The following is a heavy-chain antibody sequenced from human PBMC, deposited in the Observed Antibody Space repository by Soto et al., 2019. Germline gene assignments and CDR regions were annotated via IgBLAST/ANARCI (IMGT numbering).Heavy chain of an antibody. D-gene: IGHD6-13*01. CDR3: AKDPAGASWYFDL. V-gene: IGHV3-30*18. J-gene: IGHJ2*01. Sequence: LRLSCAASGFIFSKYGMHWVRQAPGKGLEWVALISDDGRNKFSVDSVKGRFTISRDNSKNRLYLQMNNLRVEDTAVYYCAKDPAGASWYFDLWGRGTLVTVSS. CDR2: ISDDGRNK. CDR1: GFIFSKYG.